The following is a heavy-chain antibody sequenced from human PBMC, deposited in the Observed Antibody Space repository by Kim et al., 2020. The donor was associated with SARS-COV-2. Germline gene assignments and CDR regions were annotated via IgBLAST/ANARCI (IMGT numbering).Heavy chain of an antibody. J-gene: IGHJ4*02. V-gene: IGHV3-30*01. Sequence: SVKGRFTSSRDNSKKTLYLQMNSLIAEDTAVYYCARGRFLEWLLYPQLDYWGQGTLVTVSS. D-gene: IGHD3-3*01. CDR3: ARGRFLEWLLYPQLDY.